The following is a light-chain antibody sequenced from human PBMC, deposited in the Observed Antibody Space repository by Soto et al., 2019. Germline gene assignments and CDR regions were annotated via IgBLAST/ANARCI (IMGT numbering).Light chain of an antibody. CDR2: KAS. J-gene: IGKJ1*01. V-gene: IGKV1-5*03. CDR3: QHYNSYSEA. Sequence: IHMTQSPSTLSGSVGDRVTITCRASQTISSCLAWYQQKPGKAPKLLIYKASTLKSGVPSRFSGSGSGTEFTLTISSLQPDDFANYYCQHYNSYSEAFGQGTKVDIK. CDR1: QTISSC.